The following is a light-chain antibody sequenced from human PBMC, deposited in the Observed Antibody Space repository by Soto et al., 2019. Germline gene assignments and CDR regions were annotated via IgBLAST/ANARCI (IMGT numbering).Light chain of an antibody. CDR2: GAS. CDR3: QQYGSSLT. CDR1: QSVSSSY. Sequence: EIVLTQSPCTLSLSPGERATLSCSASQSVSSSYLTWYQQKPGQAPRLLIYGASSRATGIPDRFSGSGSGTDFTLTISRLAPEDFAVYYCQQYGSSLTLGGGTKVEIK. V-gene: IGKV3-20*01. J-gene: IGKJ4*01.